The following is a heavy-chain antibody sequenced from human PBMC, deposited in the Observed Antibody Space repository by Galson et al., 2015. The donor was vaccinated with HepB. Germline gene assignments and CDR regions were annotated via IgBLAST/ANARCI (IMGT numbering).Heavy chain of an antibody. V-gene: IGHV5-10-1*01. Sequence: QSGAEVKKPGESLRISCKGSGYSFSSHWITWVRQMPGKGLEWMGRIDPSDSEINYSPPFQGHVTIPADKSISTAYLQWSSLKASDTAIYYCARGGDLTGSFDYWGQGTLVTVSS. D-gene: IGHD7-27*01. J-gene: IGHJ4*02. CDR2: IDPSDSEI. CDR1: GYSFSSHW. CDR3: ARGGDLTGSFDY.